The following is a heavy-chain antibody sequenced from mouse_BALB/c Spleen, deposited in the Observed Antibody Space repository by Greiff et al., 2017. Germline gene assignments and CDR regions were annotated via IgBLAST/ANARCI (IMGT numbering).Heavy chain of an antibody. Sequence: VQLQQPGAELVKPGASVKLSCKASGYTFTSYYMYWVKQRPGQGLEWIGGINPSNGGTNFNEKFKSKATLTVDKSSSTAYMQLSSLTSEDSAVYYCTRSTMITRGWFAYWGQGTLVTVSA. CDR2: INPSNGGT. D-gene: IGHD2-4*01. V-gene: IGHV1S81*02. CDR3: TRSTMITRGWFAY. J-gene: IGHJ3*01. CDR1: GYTFTSYY.